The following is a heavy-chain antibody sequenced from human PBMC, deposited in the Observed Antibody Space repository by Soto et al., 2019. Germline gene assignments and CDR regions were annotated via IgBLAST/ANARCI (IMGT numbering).Heavy chain of an antibody. CDR1: GFTFSSYA. Sequence: GGSLRLSCAASGFTFSSYAMSWVRQAPGKGLEWVSAISGSGGSTCYADSVKGRFTISRDNSKNTLYLQMNSLRAEDTAVYYCARGWGDYYYYYMDVWGKGTTVTVSS. CDR2: ISGSGGST. J-gene: IGHJ6*03. V-gene: IGHV3-23*01. CDR3: ARGWGDYYYYYMDV. D-gene: IGHD3-16*01.